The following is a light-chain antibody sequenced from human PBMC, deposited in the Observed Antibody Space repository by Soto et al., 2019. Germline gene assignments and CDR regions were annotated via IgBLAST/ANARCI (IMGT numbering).Light chain of an antibody. CDR1: QSVSSSY. J-gene: IGKJ4*01. CDR3: QQYGSSPLT. CDR2: GAS. V-gene: IGKV3-20*01. Sequence: EIVLTQSPGTLSLSPGERATLSCRASQSVSSSYLAWYQQKPGQAPRLLIYGASGRATDIPDRLSGSGSATDFTLTISRLEPEDFAVYFCQQYGSSPLTFGGGTKVEI.